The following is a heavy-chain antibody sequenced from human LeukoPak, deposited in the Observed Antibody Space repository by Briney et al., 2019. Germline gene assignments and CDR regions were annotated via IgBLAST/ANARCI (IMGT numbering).Heavy chain of an antibody. V-gene: IGHV3-7*03. CDR2: IKQDGSEK. CDR3: AKGTPVAYFYDSRGYPGDV. J-gene: IGHJ6*04. CDR1: VFTFSSYW. Sequence: PGGSLRLSCAASVFTFSSYWMSWVRQAPGKGLEWVANIKQDGSEKYYVDSVKGRFTISRDNAKNSLYLQMSSLRAEDTAVYYCAKGTPVAYFYDSRGYPGDVWGKGTTVTVSS. D-gene: IGHD3-22*01.